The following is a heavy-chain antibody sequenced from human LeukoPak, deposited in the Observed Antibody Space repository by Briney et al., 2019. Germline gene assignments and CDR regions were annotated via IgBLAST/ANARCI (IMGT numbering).Heavy chain of an antibody. D-gene: IGHD3-3*01. CDR1: GFTFSNYW. CDR2: IKEDGSEI. CDR3: ARALSA. Sequence: QSGGSLRLSCAASGFTFSNYWMSWVRQAPGKGLEWVANIKEDGSEIYYVDSVKGRFSISRDNAKNSLFLQMNSLRAEDTAVYYCARALSAWGQGTLVTVSS. V-gene: IGHV3-7*03. J-gene: IGHJ4*02.